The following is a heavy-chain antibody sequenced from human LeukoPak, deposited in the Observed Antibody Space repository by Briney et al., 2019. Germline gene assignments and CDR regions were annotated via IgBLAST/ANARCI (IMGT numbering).Heavy chain of an antibody. CDR2: IIPIFGIA. Sequence: SVKVSCKASGGTFSSYAISWVQQAPGQGLEWMGRIIPIFGIANYAQKFQGRVTITADKSTSTAYMGLSSLRSEDTAVYYCVTAMVRGEYYYYGMDVWGQGTTATVSS. J-gene: IGHJ6*02. CDR1: GGTFSSYA. V-gene: IGHV1-69*04. D-gene: IGHD5-18*01. CDR3: VTAMVRGEYYYYGMDV.